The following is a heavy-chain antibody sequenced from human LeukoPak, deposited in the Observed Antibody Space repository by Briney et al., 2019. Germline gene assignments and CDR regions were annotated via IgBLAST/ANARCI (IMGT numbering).Heavy chain of an antibody. CDR1: GCTFSSYD. CDR3: APTNYYDRWATDFAL. CDR2: IIPSVGTA. D-gene: IGHD3-22*01. J-gene: IGHJ3*01. V-gene: IGHV1-69*13. Sequence: SVKVSCKASGCTFSSYDINWVRQAPGQGLEWMGGIIPSVGTANYAQKFQGRVTITADESTSTAYMELSSLRSEDTAVYYCAPTNYYDRWATDFALWGKGPMVAVS.